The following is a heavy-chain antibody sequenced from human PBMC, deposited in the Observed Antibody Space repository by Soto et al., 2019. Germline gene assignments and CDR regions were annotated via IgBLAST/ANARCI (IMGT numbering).Heavy chain of an antibody. CDR2: ILYDGTRE. Sequence: QVQLVESGGGVAQPGGSLRLSCEASGFTFGSYAMHWVRQAPGKGLEWVAVILYDGTREYYADSVKGRVTISREKSGNTLFLQMNRLGADDTAVYYCARDQSGSDFWTIDCWGQGTLVTVPS. CDR3: ARDQSGSDFWTIDC. V-gene: IGHV3-33*05. D-gene: IGHD3-3*01. CDR1: GFTFGSYA. J-gene: IGHJ4*02.